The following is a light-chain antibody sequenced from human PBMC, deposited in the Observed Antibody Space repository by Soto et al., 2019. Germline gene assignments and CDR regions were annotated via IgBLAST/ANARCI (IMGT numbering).Light chain of an antibody. J-gene: IGKJ1*01. CDR1: QSVRDY. CDR3: QQSYSTPRI. Sequence: IQMIQSPFSLFASVGDRVTLTCQASQSVRDYVNWYQQRPGKAPNLLIYAASTLHSGVPSRFSCSGSVTFFTLTIHGLQPEDFATYYCQQSYSTPRIFGQGTKVEV. CDR2: AAS. V-gene: IGKV1-39*01.